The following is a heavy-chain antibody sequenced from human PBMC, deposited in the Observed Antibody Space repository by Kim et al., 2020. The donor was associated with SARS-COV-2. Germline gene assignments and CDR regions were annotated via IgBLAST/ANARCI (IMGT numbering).Heavy chain of an antibody. J-gene: IGHJ5*02. V-gene: IGHV1-69*13. CDR3: ARAGVTGDILTGYYFRQNWFDP. Sequence: SVKVSCKASGGTFSSYAISWVRQAPGQGLEWMGGIIPIFGTANYAQKFQGRVTITADESTSTAYMELSSLRSEDTAVYYCARAGVTGDILTGYYFRQNWFDPWGQGTLVTVSS. CDR2: IIPIFGTA. CDR1: GGTFSSYA. D-gene: IGHD3-9*01.